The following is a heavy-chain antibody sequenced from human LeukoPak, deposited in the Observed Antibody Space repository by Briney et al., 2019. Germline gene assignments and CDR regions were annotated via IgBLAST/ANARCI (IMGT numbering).Heavy chain of an antibody. V-gene: IGHV4-34*01. J-gene: IGHJ4*02. Sequence: SKTLSLTCAVYGGSFSGYYWSWIRQPPGKGLEWIGEINHSGSTNYNPSLKSRVTISVDTSKNQFSLKLSSVTAADTAVYYCARLGSGSYLHWGQGTLVTVSP. D-gene: IGHD3-10*01. CDR2: INHSGST. CDR3: ARLGSGSYLH. CDR1: GGSFSGYY.